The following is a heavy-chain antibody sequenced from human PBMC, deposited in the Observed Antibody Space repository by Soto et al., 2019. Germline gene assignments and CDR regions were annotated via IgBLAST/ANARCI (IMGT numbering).Heavy chain of an antibody. CDR1: GFTFNTYA. CDR3: AKPGLTVAGTRYFDR. V-gene: IGHV3-23*03. D-gene: IGHD6-19*01. CDR2: IGSDGTAI. J-gene: IGHJ4*02. Sequence: EVQLLESGGGLVQPGGSLRLSCAASGFTFNTYAMSWVRQAPGKGLEWVSVIGSDGTAIQYAESVKGRFTISKDNSKDTLYLQMNSLRAEDTAVYYCAKPGLTVAGTRYFDRWGQGTLVTVSS.